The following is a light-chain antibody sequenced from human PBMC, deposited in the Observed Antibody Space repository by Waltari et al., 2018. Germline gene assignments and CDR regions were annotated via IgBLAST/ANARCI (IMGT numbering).Light chain of an antibody. Sequence: EIVLTQSPATLSLSPGDIATLSCRASQSIFSYLAWYQQRPGQAPRPLIYDNSQRGTCIPARFSGSGYGTDFILPLSRLEAEDFALYYCQQRSIRPLTFGGGTKVEI. CDR3: QQRSIRPLT. J-gene: IGKJ4*01. CDR2: DNS. V-gene: IGKV3-11*01. CDR1: QSIFSY.